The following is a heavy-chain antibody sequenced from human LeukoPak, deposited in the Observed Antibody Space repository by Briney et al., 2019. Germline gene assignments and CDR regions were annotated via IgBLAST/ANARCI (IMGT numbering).Heavy chain of an antibody. CDR2: IYSGGST. CDR1: GFSVSGKY. J-gene: IGHJ3*02. D-gene: IGHD1-26*01. V-gene: IGHV3-53*01. Sequence: GGSLRLSCAASGFSAASGFSVSGKYMSWVRQAPGEGLEWVSLIYSGGSTYYADSVKGRFTISRDDSKNTLYLQMNSLRAEDTAVYYCAREASGYSGSTRVDAFDIWGRGTMVTVSS. CDR3: AREASGYSGSTRVDAFDI.